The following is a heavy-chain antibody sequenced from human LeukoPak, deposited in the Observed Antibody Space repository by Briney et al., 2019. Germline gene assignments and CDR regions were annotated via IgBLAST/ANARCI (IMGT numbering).Heavy chain of an antibody. CDR3: ARAIAAAGTGGY. CDR2: ITWNGERT. D-gene: IGHD6-13*01. Sequence: GGSLRLSCAASGFTFVDYGMSWVRQTPGKGLEWVSGITWNGERTGYADSVKGRFTISRDNAKNSLYLQMNSLRAEDTAVYYCARAIAAAGTGGYWGQGTLVTVSS. V-gene: IGHV3-20*04. CDR1: GFTFVDYG. J-gene: IGHJ4*02.